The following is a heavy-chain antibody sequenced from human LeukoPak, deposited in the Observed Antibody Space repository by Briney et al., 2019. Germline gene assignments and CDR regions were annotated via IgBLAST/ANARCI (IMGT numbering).Heavy chain of an antibody. V-gene: IGHV3-23*01. CDR2: IDYSGGST. D-gene: IGHD3-10*01. CDR1: GFTFSNYA. CDR3: AKVPYSDYGSGRPPFMDV. J-gene: IGHJ6*02. Sequence: GGSLRLSCAASGFTFSNYAMSGGRQAPGKGLEGVSTIDYSGGSTYYADSVKGRFTISRDNSKNTLYMQMNSLRAEDTAIYYCAKVPYSDYGSGRPPFMDVWGQGTTVAVS.